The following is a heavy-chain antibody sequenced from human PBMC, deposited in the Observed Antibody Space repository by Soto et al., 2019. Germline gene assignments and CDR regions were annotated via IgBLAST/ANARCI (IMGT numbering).Heavy chain of an antibody. Sequence: QVQLVESGGGLVKPGGSLRLSCAASGFTFSDYYMSWIRQAPGKGLEWVSYISSSGSTIYYADSVKGRFTISRDNAKKSMYLQMNSLRAEDTAVYYCARALSRNYGSGSYYRYYYYYMDVWGKGNKVTVSS. J-gene: IGHJ6*03. CDR3: ARALSRNYGSGSYYRYYYYYMDV. CDR2: ISSSGSTI. V-gene: IGHV3-11*01. CDR1: GFTFSDYY. D-gene: IGHD3-10*01.